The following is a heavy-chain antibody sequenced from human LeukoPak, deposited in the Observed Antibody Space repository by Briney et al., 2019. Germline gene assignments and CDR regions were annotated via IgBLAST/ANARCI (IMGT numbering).Heavy chain of an antibody. CDR3: ATSYDTSGYYLFDY. CDR1: GGSISSSRNS. J-gene: IGHJ4*02. Sequence: SEPLSLTCTVSGGSISSSRNSWAWIRQPPGKGLEWIGSIYSSGSTFYNPSLKSRVTISVDTSKKQFSLKLTSVTAADTAVYYCATSYDTSGYYLFDYWGQGTLVTVSS. V-gene: IGHV4-39*01. CDR2: IYSSGST. D-gene: IGHD3-22*01.